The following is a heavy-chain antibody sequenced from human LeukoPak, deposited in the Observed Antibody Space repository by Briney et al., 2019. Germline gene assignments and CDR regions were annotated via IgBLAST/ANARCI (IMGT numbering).Heavy chain of an antibody. CDR2: IRYDGTNK. CDR3: ATAGPLAGLYRGLDC. D-gene: IGHD6-19*01. V-gene: IGHV3-30*02. J-gene: IGHJ4*02. CDR1: GFTFSSYG. Sequence: GSLRLSCAASGFTFSSYGMHWVRQAPGKGLEWVAFIRYDGTNKYYADSVKGRFTISRDNSKNTLYVQMSSLRGEDTAVYYCATAGPLAGLYRGLDCWGQGTLVTVSS.